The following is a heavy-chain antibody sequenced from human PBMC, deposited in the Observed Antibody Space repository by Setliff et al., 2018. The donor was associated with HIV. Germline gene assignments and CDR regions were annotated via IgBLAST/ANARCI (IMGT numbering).Heavy chain of an antibody. D-gene: IGHD6-19*01. CDR1: NGSFSGYY. V-gene: IGHV4-34*01. J-gene: IGHJ4*02. CDR3: AREAVAGFVDY. CDR2: INHSGST. Sequence: SETLSLTCAVYNGSFSGYYWSWIRQPPGKGLEWIGEINHSGSTNYNPSLKSRVTISVDTSKNQFSLKLSSVTAADTAVYYCAREAVAGFVDYWGQGTLVTVSS.